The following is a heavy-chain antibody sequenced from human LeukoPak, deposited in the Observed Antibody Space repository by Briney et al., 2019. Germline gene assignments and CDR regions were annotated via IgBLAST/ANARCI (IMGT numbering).Heavy chain of an antibody. CDR1: GYSFTSYW. CDR3: ARRSGWSLDY. Sequence: GESLKISCKGSGYSFTSYWIGWVRQIPGKGLEWMGIIYPGDSDTRYSPSFQGQVTISADKSISTAYLQWNTLKASDSAMYYCARRSGWSLDYWGQGTLVTVSS. V-gene: IGHV5-51*01. CDR2: IYPGDSDT. J-gene: IGHJ4*02. D-gene: IGHD6-19*01.